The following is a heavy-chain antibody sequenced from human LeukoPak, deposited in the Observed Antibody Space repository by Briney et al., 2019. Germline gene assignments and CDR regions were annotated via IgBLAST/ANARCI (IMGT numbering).Heavy chain of an antibody. D-gene: IGHD4/OR15-4a*01. CDR3: ARVFGAGYSDY. CDR1: EFTFSSYW. J-gene: IGHJ4*02. CDR2: IKQDGSEK. Sequence: GGSLRLSCAASEFTFSSYWMSWVRQAPGKGLEWVASIKQDGSEKYYVDSVKGRVTISRDNAKNSLYLQMNSLRAEDAAVYYCARVFGAGYSDYWGQGTLVTVSS. V-gene: IGHV3-7*01.